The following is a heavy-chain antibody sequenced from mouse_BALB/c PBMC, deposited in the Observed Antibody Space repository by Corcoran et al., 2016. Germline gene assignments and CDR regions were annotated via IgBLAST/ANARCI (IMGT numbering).Heavy chain of an antibody. CDR1: GYTFTNYG. Sequence: QIQLVQSGPELKKPGETIKISCKASGYTFTNYGMNWVKQAPGKGLKWMGWINTYTGEPTYADDFKGRFAFSLETSASTAYLQINNLKNEDTATYVCARRYGNYYFDVWGAGTTVTVSS. V-gene: IGHV9-3-1*01. CDR3: ARRYGNYYFDV. J-gene: IGHJ1*01. D-gene: IGHD2-10*02. CDR2: INTYTGEP.